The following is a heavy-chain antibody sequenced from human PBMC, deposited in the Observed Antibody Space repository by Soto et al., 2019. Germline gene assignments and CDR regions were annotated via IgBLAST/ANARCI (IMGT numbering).Heavy chain of an antibody. D-gene: IGHD5-12*01. CDR3: AKVMEIGYRGAFDS. V-gene: IGHV3-23*01. Sequence: EVQLLESGGGLVQPGGSLRLSCAASGFNFGSYAMSWVRQAPGKGLEWVSGISGSGGSPYYPDSVQGRFTISKDKSNDTLYLHLTSLRAEDTAVYYCAKVMEIGYRGAFDSWGQGTLVTVSS. CDR1: GFNFGSYA. CDR2: ISGSGGSP. J-gene: IGHJ4*02.